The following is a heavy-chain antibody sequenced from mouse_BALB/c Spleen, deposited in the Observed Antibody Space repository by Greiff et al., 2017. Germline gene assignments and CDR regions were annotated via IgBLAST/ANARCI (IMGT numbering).Heavy chain of an antibody. V-gene: IGHV1-69*01. CDR2: IDTSDSYT. CDR1: GYTFTDYW. CDR3: ARYYYGPFDY. J-gene: IGHJ2*01. D-gene: IGHD1-1*01. Sequence: VQLQQPGAELVMPGASVKMSCKASGYTFTDYWMHWVKQRPGQGLEWIGAIDTSDSYTSYNQKFKGKATLTVDESSSTAYMQLSSLTSEDSAVYYCARYYYGPFDYWGQGTTLTVSS.